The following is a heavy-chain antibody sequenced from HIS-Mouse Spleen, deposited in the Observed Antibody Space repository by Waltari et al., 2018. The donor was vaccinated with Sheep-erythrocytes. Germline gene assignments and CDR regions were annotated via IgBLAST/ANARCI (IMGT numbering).Heavy chain of an antibody. CDR2: IYYSGST. J-gene: IGHJ4*02. V-gene: IGHV4-31*02. CDR1: SSGGYY. CDR3: ARDRLGIFGY. D-gene: IGHD7-27*01. Sequence: SSGGYYWSWIRQHPGKGLEWIGYIYYSGSTYYNPSLKSRVTISVDTSKNQFSLKLSSVTAADTAVYYCARDRLGIFGYWGQGTLVTFSS.